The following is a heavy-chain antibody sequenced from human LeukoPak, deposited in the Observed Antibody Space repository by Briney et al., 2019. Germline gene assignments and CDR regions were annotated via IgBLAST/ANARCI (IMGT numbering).Heavy chain of an antibody. D-gene: IGHD2-21*02. V-gene: IGHV3-15*01. CDR3: TTEQLAYCGGDCSSFFYYYYYMDV. Sequence: GGSLRLSCAASGFTFSNVWMNWVRQAPGKGLEWVGRIKSKADGVTTDYAAPVKGRFTISRDDSKNTLYLRMNSLKTEDTAVYYCTTEQLAYCGGDCSSFFYYYYYMDVWGKGTTVSVSS. CDR2: IKSKADGVTT. CDR1: GFTFSNVW. J-gene: IGHJ6*03.